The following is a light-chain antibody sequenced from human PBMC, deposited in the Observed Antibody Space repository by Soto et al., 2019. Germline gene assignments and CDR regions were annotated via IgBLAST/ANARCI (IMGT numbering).Light chain of an antibody. CDR3: QQVNNYPLT. CDR2: AAS. V-gene: IGKV1-9*01. Sequence: DIHLTKSPSFLSASVGDRVTITCRASQGISSYLAWYQQKPGKAPRLLIYAASTLQSEVPSRFSGSGSGTEFTPSISSLQPEDFATYYCQQVNNYPLTFGQGTRLEIK. CDR1: QGISSY. J-gene: IGKJ5*01.